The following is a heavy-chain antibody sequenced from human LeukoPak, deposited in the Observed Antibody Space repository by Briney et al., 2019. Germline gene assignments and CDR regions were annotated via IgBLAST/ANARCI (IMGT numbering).Heavy chain of an antibody. CDR2: TGVYNDNT. CDR1: SYMFASYG. D-gene: IGHD5-18*01. CDR3: ARDLFEYTYGLPFEY. V-gene: IGHV1-18*01. J-gene: IGHJ4*02. Sequence: ASVKVSCKPSSYMFASYGISWARQAPGQGLEWMGWTGVYNDNTNLAPKFQGRVTMTTDISTSTAVMELRSLRSDDTAVYYCARDLFEYTYGLPFEYWGQGTLVTVSS.